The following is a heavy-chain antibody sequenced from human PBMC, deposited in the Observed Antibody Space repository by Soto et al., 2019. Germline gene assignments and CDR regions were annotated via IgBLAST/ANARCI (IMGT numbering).Heavy chain of an antibody. Sequence: ASVKVSCKASGYTFTGYYMHWVRQAPGQGLEWMGWINPNSGGTNYAQKFQGRVTMTRDTSISTAYMELSRLRSDDTAVYYCARELYSSGKYYYYYRMDVWGQGTTVTVSS. CDR1: GYTFTGYY. CDR3: ARELYSSGKYYYYYRMDV. V-gene: IGHV1-2*02. CDR2: INPNSGGT. D-gene: IGHD6-19*01. J-gene: IGHJ6*02.